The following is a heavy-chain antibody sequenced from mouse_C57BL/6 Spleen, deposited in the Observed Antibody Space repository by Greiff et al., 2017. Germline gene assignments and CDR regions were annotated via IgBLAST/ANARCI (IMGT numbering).Heavy chain of an antibody. V-gene: IGHV3-6*01. CDR3: ARVFDY. Sequence: EVQLQQSGPGLVKPSQSLSLTCSVTGYSITSGYYWNWIRQFPGNKLEWMGYISYDGSNNYNPSLKNRISITRDTSKNQFFLKLNSVTTEDTATYCCARVFDYWGQGTTLTVSS. J-gene: IGHJ2*01. CDR2: ISYDGSN. CDR1: GYSITSGYY.